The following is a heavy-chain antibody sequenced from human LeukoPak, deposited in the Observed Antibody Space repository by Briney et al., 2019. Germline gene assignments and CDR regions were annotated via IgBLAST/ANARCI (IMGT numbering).Heavy chain of an antibody. Sequence: SETLSLTCTVSGGSISSYYWSWIRQPPGKGLEWIGYIYYSGSTNYNPSLKSRVTISVDTSKNQFSLKLTSVTAADTAVYYCARALYFDWLLTWFDSWGQGTLVTVSS. V-gene: IGHV4-59*12. D-gene: IGHD3-9*01. CDR3: ARALYFDWLLTWFDS. CDR1: GGSISSYY. J-gene: IGHJ5*01. CDR2: IYYSGST.